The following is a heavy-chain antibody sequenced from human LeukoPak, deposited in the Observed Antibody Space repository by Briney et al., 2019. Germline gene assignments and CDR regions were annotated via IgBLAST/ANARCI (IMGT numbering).Heavy chain of an antibody. D-gene: IGHD2-15*01. J-gene: IGHJ6*03. Sequence: ASVTVSFKASAGTFTINAISWVRQAPGQGLEWMGGIIPIFDTATYAQKFQGRLTIRADESTSTAYMELSSLRSEDTAVYYCAWGSCGGGTCYLTYYFYMDVWGKGTTVIVSS. CDR2: IIPIFDTA. V-gene: IGHV1-69*01. CDR3: AWGSCGGGTCYLTYYFYMDV. CDR1: AGTFTINA.